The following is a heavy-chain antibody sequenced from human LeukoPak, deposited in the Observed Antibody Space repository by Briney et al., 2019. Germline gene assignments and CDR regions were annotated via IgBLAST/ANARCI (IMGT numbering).Heavy chain of an antibody. CDR3: ARGRLSVVALFDY. J-gene: IGHJ4*02. V-gene: IGHV1-69*13. Sequence: ASVKVSCKASGGTFSSYAISWVRQAPGQGLEWMGGIIPIFGTANYAQKFQGRVTITADESTSTAYMELSSLRSEDTAVYYCARGRLSVVALFDYWGQGTLVTVSS. CDR1: GGTFSSYA. D-gene: IGHD2-15*01. CDR2: IIPIFGTA.